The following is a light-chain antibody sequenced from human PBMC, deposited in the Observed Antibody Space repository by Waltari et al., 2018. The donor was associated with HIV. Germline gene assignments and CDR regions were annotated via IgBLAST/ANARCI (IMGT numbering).Light chain of an antibody. CDR1: SSDVGAYNY. J-gene: IGLJ3*02. Sequence: QSALTQPRSVSGSPGQSVTISCTGTSSDVGAYNYVSWSQQHPGKAPKLMIYDVSKRPSGVPDRFAGSKSGNTASLTIAGLQAEDEADYYCCSYAGSFWVFGGGTKLTVL. V-gene: IGLV2-11*01. CDR3: CSYAGSFWV. CDR2: DVS.